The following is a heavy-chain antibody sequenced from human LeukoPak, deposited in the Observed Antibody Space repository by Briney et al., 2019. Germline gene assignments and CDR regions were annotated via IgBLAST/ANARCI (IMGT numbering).Heavy chain of an antibody. V-gene: IGHV3-7*01. J-gene: IGHJ4*02. Sequence: GGSLRLSCVASEFTFSSYWMSWVRQAAGRGLEWVANIKQDGREIYYVDSVKGRFTISRDNAKKSLYLQMNSLRAEDTAVYYCARSYSRFDYWGQGTLVTVSS. D-gene: IGHD6-13*01. CDR2: IKQDGREI. CDR1: EFTFSSYW. CDR3: ARSYSRFDY.